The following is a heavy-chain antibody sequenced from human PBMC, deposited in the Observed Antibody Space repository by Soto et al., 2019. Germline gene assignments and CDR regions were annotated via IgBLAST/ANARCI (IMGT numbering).Heavy chain of an antibody. D-gene: IGHD3-22*01. CDR2: INPSGGST. Sequence: ASVKVSCKASGYTFTSYYMHWVRQAPGQGLEWMGIINPSGGSTSYAQKFQGRVTMTRDTSTSTVYMELSSLRSEDTAVYYCARAHPITMIVVVALYYGMDVWGQGTTVTVSS. CDR1: GYTFTSYY. J-gene: IGHJ6*02. V-gene: IGHV1-46*01. CDR3: ARAHPITMIVVVALYYGMDV.